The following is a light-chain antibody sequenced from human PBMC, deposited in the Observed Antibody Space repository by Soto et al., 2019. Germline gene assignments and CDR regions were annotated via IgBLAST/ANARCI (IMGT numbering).Light chain of an antibody. CDR2: DAS. CDR1: QDISKY. Sequence: DIQMTQSPSSLSASVGDSVTITCQTSQDISKYLNWYQQKPGKAPNLLIYDASNLETGVPSRFSGSGSGTHFTFTISGLQPEDIATYYCQQYDKVPPYTFGQGTKLEI. V-gene: IGKV1-33*01. J-gene: IGKJ2*01. CDR3: QQYDKVPPYT.